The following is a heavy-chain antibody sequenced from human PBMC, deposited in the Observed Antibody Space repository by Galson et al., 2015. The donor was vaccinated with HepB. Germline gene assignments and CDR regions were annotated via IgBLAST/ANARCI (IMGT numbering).Heavy chain of an antibody. CDR1: GFTFSSYA. J-gene: IGHJ4*02. D-gene: IGHD2-2*01. CDR3: AKDSSKIYFGLSDY. Sequence: SLRLSCAASGFTFSSYAMSWVRQAPGKGLEWVSAISGSGGSTYYADSVKGRFTISRDNSKNTLYLQMNSLRAEDTAVYYCAKDSSKIYFGLSDYWGQGTLVTVFS. V-gene: IGHV3-23*01. CDR2: ISGSGGST.